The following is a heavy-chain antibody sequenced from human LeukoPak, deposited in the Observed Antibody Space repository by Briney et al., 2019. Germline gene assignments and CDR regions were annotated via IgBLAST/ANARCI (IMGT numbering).Heavy chain of an antibody. CDR1: GFTFSDYY. J-gene: IGHJ6*02. D-gene: IGHD3-3*01. Sequence: GSLRLSCAASGFTFSDYYMSWIRQAPGKGLEWVSYISSSGSTIYYADSVKGRFTISRDNAKNSLYLQMNSLRVEDTAVYYCARDIITIFGVAAYYYGMDVWGQGTTVTVSS. V-gene: IGHV3-11*01. CDR3: ARDIITIFGVAAYYYGMDV. CDR2: ISSSGSTI.